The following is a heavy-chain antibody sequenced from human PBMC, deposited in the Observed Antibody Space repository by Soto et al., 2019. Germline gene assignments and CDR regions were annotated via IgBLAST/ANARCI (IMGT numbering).Heavy chain of an antibody. Sequence: GGSLRLSCAASGFTFSTYAMTWVRQAPGKGLEWVSSISGPGGSTYYADSVKGRFTISRDNSKNTLYLQMNSLRAEDTAVYYCAKVTDYYGSDYWGQGTLVTVSS. CDR1: GFTFSTYA. D-gene: IGHD3-10*01. CDR3: AKVTDYYGSDY. J-gene: IGHJ4*02. CDR2: ISGPGGST. V-gene: IGHV3-23*01.